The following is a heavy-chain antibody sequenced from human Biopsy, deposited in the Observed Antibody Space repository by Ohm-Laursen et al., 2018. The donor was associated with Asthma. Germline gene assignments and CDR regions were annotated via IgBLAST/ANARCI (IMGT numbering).Heavy chain of an antibody. D-gene: IGHD6-13*01. CDR2: INPNSGGT. CDR3: ARGQKSAGDRWFDP. V-gene: IGHV1-2*06. CDR1: GYNFISFA. J-gene: IGHJ5*02. Sequence: ASVKVSCKASGYNFISFAIHCVRQAPGQRLEWMGRINPNSGGTNYAQKFQGRVTMTRDTSISTAYMEVSRLRSDDTAVYYCARGQKSAGDRWFDPWGQGTLVTVSS.